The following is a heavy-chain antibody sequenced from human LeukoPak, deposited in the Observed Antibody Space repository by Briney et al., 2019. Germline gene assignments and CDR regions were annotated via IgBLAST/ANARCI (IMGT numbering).Heavy chain of an antibody. Sequence: GGSLRLSCSASGFPFSSYAMHWVRQAPGKGLEYVSAISDSGGSTYYADSVKGRFTISRDNSKNTLYLQMSSLRAEDTAVYYCAKSRVGYDYWGQGTLVTVSS. CDR3: AKSRVGYDY. V-gene: IGHV3-64D*09. CDR2: ISDSGGST. J-gene: IGHJ4*02. D-gene: IGHD5-12*01. CDR1: GFPFSSYA.